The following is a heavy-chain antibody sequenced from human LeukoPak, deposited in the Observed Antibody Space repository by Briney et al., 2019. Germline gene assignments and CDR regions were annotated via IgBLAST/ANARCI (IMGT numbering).Heavy chain of an antibody. V-gene: IGHV3-21*04. Sequence: GGSLRLSCAASGFTFSSYSMNWVRQAPGKGLEWVSSISSSSSYIYYADSVKGRFTISRDNAKNTLYLQMNSLRAEDTAVYYCAKDRGTMIVVTDYWGQGTLVTVSS. CDR2: ISSSSSYI. CDR1: GFTFSSYS. J-gene: IGHJ4*02. D-gene: IGHD3-22*01. CDR3: AKDRGTMIVVTDY.